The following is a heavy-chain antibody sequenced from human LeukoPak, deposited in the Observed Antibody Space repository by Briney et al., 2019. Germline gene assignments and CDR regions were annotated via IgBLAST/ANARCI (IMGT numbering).Heavy chain of an antibody. D-gene: IGHD3-10*01. CDR2: VHYNGST. V-gene: IGHV4-39*07. CDR3: ARDRGVPRPYYFDQ. J-gene: IGHJ4*02. CDR1: GGSVRSSSYY. Sequence: PSETLSLTCTVSGGSVRSSSYYWGCIRQPPGKGLEWIGSVHYNGSTCYNPSLGRRVIMSIDTSKNQFSLKLTSVTAADTAMYYCARDRGVPRPYYFDQWGQGTLVTVSS.